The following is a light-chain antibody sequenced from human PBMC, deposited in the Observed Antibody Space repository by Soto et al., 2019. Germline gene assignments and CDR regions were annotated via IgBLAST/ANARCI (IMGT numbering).Light chain of an antibody. J-gene: IGKJ1*01. CDR1: QSVGASY. V-gene: IGKV3-20*01. CDR2: GAS. Sequence: EIVLTQSPGTLSLSPGERATLSCRASQSVGASYLAWYQQKPGQAPRLLINGASSRATGIPDRFSGSGSGTDFTLTISRLEPEDFAVYFCQQYGSSPWTFGQGTKVDIK. CDR3: QQYGSSPWT.